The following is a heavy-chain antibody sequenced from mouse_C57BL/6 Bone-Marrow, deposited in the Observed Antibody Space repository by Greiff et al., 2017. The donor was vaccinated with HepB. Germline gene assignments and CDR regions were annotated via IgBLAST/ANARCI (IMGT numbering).Heavy chain of an antibody. CDR3: AQNYYGSSWYFDV. CDR2: IYPGDGDT. D-gene: IGHD1-1*01. V-gene: IGHV1-80*01. Sequence: VQLQQSGAELVKPGASVKISCKASGYAFSSYWMNWVKQRPGKGLEWIGQIYPGDGDTNYNGKFKGKATLTADKSSSTAYMQLSSLTSEDSAVYFCAQNYYGSSWYFDVWGTGTTVTVSS. J-gene: IGHJ1*03. CDR1: GYAFSSYW.